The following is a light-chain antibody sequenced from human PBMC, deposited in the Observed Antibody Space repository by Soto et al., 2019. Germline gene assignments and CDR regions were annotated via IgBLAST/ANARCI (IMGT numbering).Light chain of an antibody. V-gene: IGKV3-15*01. CDR3: QQYNTWLWT. J-gene: IGKJ1*01. CDR1: QSINAH. Sequence: EVVMTQSPATLSVSPGERVTLSCRASQSINAHLAWYQQKPGQAPRLLIHGASTRATGIPARFSGSGFGTEFILTINSLQFEDFAIYYCQQYNTWLWTFGQATKVEI. CDR2: GAS.